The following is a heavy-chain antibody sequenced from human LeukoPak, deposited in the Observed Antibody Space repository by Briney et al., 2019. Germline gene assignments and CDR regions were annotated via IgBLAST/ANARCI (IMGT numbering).Heavy chain of an antibody. Sequence: SETLSLTCTVSGGSIGSSSYYWGWIRQPPGKGLEWIGSIYYNGNTYHNPSLKSRVTISVDTSKNQFSLRLGSVTAADTAVYYCARHRDYGGTSPYFDYWGQGSLVTVSS. D-gene: IGHD4-23*01. CDR3: ARHRDYGGTSPYFDY. J-gene: IGHJ4*02. CDR2: IYYNGNT. CDR1: GGSIGSSSYY. V-gene: IGHV4-39*01.